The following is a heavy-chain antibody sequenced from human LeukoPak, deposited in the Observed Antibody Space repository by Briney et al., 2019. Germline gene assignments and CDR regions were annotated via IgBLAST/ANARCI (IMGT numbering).Heavy chain of an antibody. Sequence: PSGTLSLTCAVSGGSINSSNWWSWVRQPPGKGLEWIGEIYHSGSTNYNPSLKSRVTISVDKSKNQFSLKLSSVTAADTAVYYCARGNRYCSSTSCLNWFDPWGQGTLVTVSS. D-gene: IGHD2-2*01. CDR3: ARGNRYCSSTSCLNWFDP. CDR1: GGSINSSNW. J-gene: IGHJ5*02. CDR2: IYHSGST. V-gene: IGHV4-4*02.